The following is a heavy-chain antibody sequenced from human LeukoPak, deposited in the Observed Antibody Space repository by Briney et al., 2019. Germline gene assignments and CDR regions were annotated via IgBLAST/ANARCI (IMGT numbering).Heavy chain of an antibody. J-gene: IGHJ4*02. CDR2: IYYSGST. D-gene: IGHD4-23*01. CDR1: GGSISSSSYY. CDR3: ARQSYGSNPYFDY. Sequence: SETLSLTCTVSGGSISSSSYYWGWIRQPPGKGLEWIGSIYYSGSTYYNPSLKSRVTISVDTSKNQFSLKLSSVTAADTAVYYCARQSYGSNPYFDYWGQGTLVTVSS. V-gene: IGHV4-39*01.